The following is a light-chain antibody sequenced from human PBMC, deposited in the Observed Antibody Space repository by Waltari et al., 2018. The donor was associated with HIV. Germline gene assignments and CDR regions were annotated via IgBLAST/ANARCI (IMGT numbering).Light chain of an antibody. CDR2: GAS. CDR1: HTVNTY. V-gene: IGKV1-39*01. Sequence: DIQMPQHPSYLSVFLGDKTPTTCQTSHTVNTYLNWYQQTPGRAPKLLIYGASNLQSGVPTRFSGSGSVTNFTLTINSLQPEDFALYYCQQSYNTPFTFGPGTRLDTK. J-gene: IGKJ2*01. CDR3: QQSYNTPFT.